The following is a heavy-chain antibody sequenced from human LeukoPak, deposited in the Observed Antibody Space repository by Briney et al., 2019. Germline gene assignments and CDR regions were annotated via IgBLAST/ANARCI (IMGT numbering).Heavy chain of an antibody. D-gene: IGHD6-13*01. Sequence: GGSLRLSCAASGFTFDDYAMHWVRQAPVKGLEWVSGISWNSGSIGYADSVKGRFTISRDNAKNSLYLQMNSLRAEDTALYYCAKDTDGAAAGTTWGHWGQGTLVTVSS. CDR3: AKDTDGAAAGTTWGH. CDR2: ISWNSGSI. V-gene: IGHV3-9*01. CDR1: GFTFDDYA. J-gene: IGHJ4*02.